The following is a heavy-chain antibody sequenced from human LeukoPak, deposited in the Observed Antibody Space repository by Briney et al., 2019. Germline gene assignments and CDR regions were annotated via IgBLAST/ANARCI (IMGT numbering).Heavy chain of an antibody. CDR1: GDSVSSNSAA. V-gene: IGHV6-1*01. J-gene: IGHJ6*02. D-gene: IGHD4-17*01. CDR2: TYYRSKWYN. CDR3: ARGEPEPDYGDYYYYYYGMDV. Sequence: SQTLSLTCAISGDSVSSNSAAWNWIRQSPSRGLEWLGRTYYRSKWYNDYAISVKSRITINPDTSKTQFSLQLSSVTAANTAVYYCARGEPEPDYGDYYYYYYGMDVWGQGTTVTVSS.